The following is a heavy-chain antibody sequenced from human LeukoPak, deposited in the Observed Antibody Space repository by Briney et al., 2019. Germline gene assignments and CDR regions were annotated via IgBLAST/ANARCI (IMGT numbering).Heavy chain of an antibody. CDR1: GYSFTSYW. CDR2: IYPGDSDT. J-gene: IGHJ6*03. Sequence: GESLKISCKGSGYSFTSYWIGWVRQTPGKGLEWMGIIYPGDSDTRYSPSFQGQVTISADKSISTAYLQWSSLKASDTAMYYCARRIVGATTSDYYYYYMDVWGKGTTVTVSS. D-gene: IGHD1-26*01. CDR3: ARRIVGATTSDYYYYYMDV. V-gene: IGHV5-51*01.